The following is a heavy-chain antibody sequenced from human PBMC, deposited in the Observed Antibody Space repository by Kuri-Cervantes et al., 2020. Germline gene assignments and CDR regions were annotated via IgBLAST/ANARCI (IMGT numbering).Heavy chain of an antibody. Sequence: GGSLRLSCTASGLTVSNRYMSWVRQAPGKGPEWVSLIYSGDTTYYADSVKGRFTISRDNAKNSLYLQMNSLRAEDTAVYYCARDKGTDVLRFLEWSRTMDVWGKGTTVTVSS. CDR3: ARDKGTDVLRFLEWSRTMDV. J-gene: IGHJ6*03. V-gene: IGHV3-53*01. CDR1: GLTVSNRY. CDR2: IYSGDTT. D-gene: IGHD3-3*01.